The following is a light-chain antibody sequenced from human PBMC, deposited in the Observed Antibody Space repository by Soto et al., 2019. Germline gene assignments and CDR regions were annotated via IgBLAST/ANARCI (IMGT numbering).Light chain of an antibody. CDR1: SSNIGNFY. V-gene: IGLV1-47*01. CDR2: KHN. J-gene: IGLJ7*01. Sequence: QSVLTQPPSASGTPGQRVTISCSGSSSNIGNFYVYWYQQLPGTAPKLLIYKHNPRPVGVPDRFSGSKSGTSASLAISGLLSEDEADYYCASCDDIRSGPGVFGGGTQLTVL. CDR3: ASCDDIRSGPGV.